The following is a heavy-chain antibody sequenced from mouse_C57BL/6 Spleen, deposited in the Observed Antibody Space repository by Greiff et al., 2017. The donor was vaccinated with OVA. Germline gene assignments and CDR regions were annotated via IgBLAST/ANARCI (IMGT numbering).Heavy chain of an antibody. CDR1: GFTFSDYG. V-gene: IGHV5-17*01. D-gene: IGHD1-1*01. CDR3: ARLYYYGSSAYWYFDV. J-gene: IGHJ1*03. Sequence: EVQGVESGGGLVKPGGSLKLSCAASGFTFSDYGMHWVRQAPEKGLEWVAYISSGSSTIYYAYTVKGRFTISSDNAKNTLFLQMTSLRSEDTAMYYCARLYYYGSSAYWYFDVWGTGTTVTVSS. CDR2: ISSGSSTI.